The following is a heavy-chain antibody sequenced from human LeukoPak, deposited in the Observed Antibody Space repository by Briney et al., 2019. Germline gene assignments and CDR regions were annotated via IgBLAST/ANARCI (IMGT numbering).Heavy chain of an antibody. CDR1: GYTLTELS. CDR2: FDPEEGET. V-gene: IGHV1-24*01. D-gene: IGHD6-19*01. Sequence: ASVKVSCKVSGYTLTELSIHWVRQAPGKGLEWMGGFDPEEGETIYAQKFQGRVSMTEDTSTSTAYMELRSLRSDDTAVYYCAREDSSGWYSNYWGQGTLVTVSS. J-gene: IGHJ4*02. CDR3: AREDSSGWYSNY.